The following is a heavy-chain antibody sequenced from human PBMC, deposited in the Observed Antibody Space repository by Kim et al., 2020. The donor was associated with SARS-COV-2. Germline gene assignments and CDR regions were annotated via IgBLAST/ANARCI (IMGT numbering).Heavy chain of an antibody. J-gene: IGHJ4*02. D-gene: IGHD3-16*01. V-gene: IGHV4-34*01. CDR2: INHSGST. CDR3: ARAKHPAGLVYFDY. CDR1: GGSFSGYY. Sequence: SETLSLTCAVYGGSFSGYYWSWIRQPPGKGLEWIGEINHSGSTNYNPSLKSRVTISVDTSKNQFSLKLSSVTAADTAVYYCARAKHPAGLVYFDYWGQGTLVTVSS.